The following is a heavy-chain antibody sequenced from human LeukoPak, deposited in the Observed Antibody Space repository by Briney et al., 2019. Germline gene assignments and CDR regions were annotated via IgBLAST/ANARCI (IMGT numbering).Heavy chain of an antibody. CDR1: GGTFSSYA. CDR2: IIPIFGTA. V-gene: IGHV1-69*05. Sequence: ASVKVSCKASGGTFSSYAISWVRQASGQGLEWMGGIIPIFGTANYAQKFQGRVTITTDESTSTAYMELSSLRSEDTAVYYCAREQTYYYGSGSYYPRNFDYWGQGTLVTVSS. J-gene: IGHJ4*02. CDR3: AREQTYYYGSGSYYPRNFDY. D-gene: IGHD3-10*01.